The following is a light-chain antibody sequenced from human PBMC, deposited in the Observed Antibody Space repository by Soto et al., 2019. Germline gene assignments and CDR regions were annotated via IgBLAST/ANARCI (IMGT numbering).Light chain of an antibody. J-gene: IGLJ1*01. CDR2: EVS. CDR3: GSMTSSTTSV. CDR1: SNDVGVYNY. Sequence: QSVLTQPASVSGSPGQSITISCTGSSNDVGVYNYISWYQHHPGKAPKLMIYEVSNRPSGVSNRFSGSKSGNTASLTISGLQTEDEADYYCGSMTSSTTSVFGTGTKVTVL. V-gene: IGLV2-14*01.